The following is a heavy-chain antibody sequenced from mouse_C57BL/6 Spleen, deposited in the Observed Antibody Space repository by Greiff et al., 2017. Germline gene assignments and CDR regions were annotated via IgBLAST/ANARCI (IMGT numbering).Heavy chain of an antibody. V-gene: IGHV3-6*01. CDR1: GYSITSGYY. D-gene: IGHD1-1*01. Sequence: EVQLVESGPGLVKPSQSLSLTCSVTGYSITSGYYWNWIRQFPGNKLEWMGYISYDGSNNYNPSLKNRISITRDTSKNQFFLKLNSVTTEDTATYYCARDLGYYYGSSYDWYFDVWGTGTTVTVSS. CDR3: ARDLGYYYGSSYDWYFDV. J-gene: IGHJ1*03. CDR2: ISYDGSN.